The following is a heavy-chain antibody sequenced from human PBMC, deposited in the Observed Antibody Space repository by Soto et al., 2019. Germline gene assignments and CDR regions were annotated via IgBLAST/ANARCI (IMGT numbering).Heavy chain of an antibody. CDR3: VGTGTTDDY. J-gene: IGHJ4*02. Sequence: QVQLQESGPGLVKPSQTLSLTCSVSGASVRSGDYYWSCIRQAPGKGLEWIGYIYNSGGSYYNPSLKGRLTISMDTSKNQFSLKLNSVTAADTAIYYCVGTGTTDDYWGRGTLVTVSS. CDR2: IYNSGGS. V-gene: IGHV4-30-4*01. CDR1: GASVRSGDYY. D-gene: IGHD4-17*01.